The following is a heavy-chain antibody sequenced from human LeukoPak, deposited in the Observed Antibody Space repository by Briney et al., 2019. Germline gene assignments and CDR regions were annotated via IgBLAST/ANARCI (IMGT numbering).Heavy chain of an antibody. CDR1: GFTFDDYA. D-gene: IGHD3-3*01. J-gene: IGHJ6*03. V-gene: IGHV3-9*01. CDR2: ISWNSGSI. CDR3: AKSPAIPILEWDYYYYMDV. Sequence: GGSLRLSCAASGFTFDDYAMHWVRHAPGKGLEWVSGISWNSGSIGYADSVKGRFTISRDNAKNSLYLQMNSLRAEDTALYYCAKSPAIPILEWDYYYYMDVWGKGTTVTVSS.